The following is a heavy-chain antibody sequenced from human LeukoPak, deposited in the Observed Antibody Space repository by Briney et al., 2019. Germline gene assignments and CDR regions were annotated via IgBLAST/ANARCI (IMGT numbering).Heavy chain of an antibody. CDR3: ARVAVSRQASDV. CDR1: GFTFSNYW. D-gene: IGHD2-8*01. V-gene: IGHV3-7*04. CDR2: INHDGSEK. J-gene: IGHJ3*01. Sequence: GGSLRLSCAASGFTFSNYWMSWVRQAPRKGLEWVANINHDGSEKYYVDSVKGRFTISRDNAKNSLYLQMNSLRAEDTAVYYCARVAVSRQASDVWGQGTMVTVSS.